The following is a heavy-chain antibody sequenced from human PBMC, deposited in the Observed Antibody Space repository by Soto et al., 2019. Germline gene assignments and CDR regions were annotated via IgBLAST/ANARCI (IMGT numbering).Heavy chain of an antibody. CDR3: TTGNIWKPYYYYYYGMDV. V-gene: IGHV3-15*07. Sequence: EVQLVESGGGLVKPGGSLRLSCAASGFTFSNAWMNWVRQAPGKGLEWVGRIKSKTDGGTTDYAAPVKGRFTISRDDSKNTLYLQMNSLKTEDTAVYYCTTGNIWKPYYYYYYGMDVWGQGTTVTVSS. CDR1: GFTFSNAW. D-gene: IGHD3-3*01. CDR2: IKSKTDGGTT. J-gene: IGHJ6*02.